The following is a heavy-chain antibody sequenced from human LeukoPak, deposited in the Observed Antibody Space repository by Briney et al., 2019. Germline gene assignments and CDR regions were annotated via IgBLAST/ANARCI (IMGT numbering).Heavy chain of an antibody. D-gene: IGHD1-26*01. V-gene: IGHV3-30*02. J-gene: IGHJ6*03. CDR1: GFTFSSYG. CDR3: AKSGGSGSYYTYYYMDD. Sequence: GGSLRLSCAASGFTFSSYGMHWVRQAPGKGLEWVTFIRYDGSNKYYADSVKGRFTISRDNSKNTLYLQMNSLRAEDTAVYYCAKSGGSGSYYTYYYMDDWGKGTTVTISS. CDR2: IRYDGSNK.